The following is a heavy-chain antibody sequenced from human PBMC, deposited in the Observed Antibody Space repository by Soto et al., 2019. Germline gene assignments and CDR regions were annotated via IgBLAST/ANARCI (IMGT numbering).Heavy chain of an antibody. D-gene: IGHD6-13*01. CDR3: ARIFDRQQLVRGMDV. CDR2: IYPGDSDT. J-gene: IGHJ6*02. V-gene: IGHV5-51*01. CDR1: ENRFTNYW. Sequence: PXDSQKVSWKCSENRFTNYWIGLVLQIPGKGLEWMGIIYPGDSDTRYSPSFQGQVTISADKSISTAYLQWSSLKASDTAMYYCARIFDRQQLVRGMDVWRHGTTVTVS.